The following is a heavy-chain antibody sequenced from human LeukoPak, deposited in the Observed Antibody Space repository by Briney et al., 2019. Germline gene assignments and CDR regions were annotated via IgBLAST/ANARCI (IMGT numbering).Heavy chain of an antibody. V-gene: IGHV3-20*04. J-gene: IGHJ3*02. CDR3: TRARNSYASRTYYYDASDI. CDR1: GFTFDDHG. CDR2: INWNGGST. Sequence: GGSLRLSCAASGFTFDDHGMSWVRQAPGKGLEWVSGINWNGGSTVYADSVKGRFTVSRENAENSLYLQMNSLRAEDTAVYYCTRARNSYASRTYYYDASDIWGQGTMVTVSS. D-gene: IGHD3-10*01.